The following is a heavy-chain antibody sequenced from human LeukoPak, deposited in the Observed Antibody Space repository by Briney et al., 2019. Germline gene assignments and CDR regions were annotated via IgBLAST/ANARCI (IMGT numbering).Heavy chain of an antibody. J-gene: IGHJ4*02. CDR1: GGSFSGYY. D-gene: IGHD4-17*01. V-gene: IGHV4-34*01. Sequence: SETLSLTCAVYGGSFSGYYWSWIRQPPGKGLEWIGEINHSGSTNYNPSLKSRVTISVDTSKNQFSLKLSSVTAADTAVYYCARDSYTTVKKFDYWGQGTLVTVSS. CDR2: INHSGST. CDR3: ARDSYTTVKKFDY.